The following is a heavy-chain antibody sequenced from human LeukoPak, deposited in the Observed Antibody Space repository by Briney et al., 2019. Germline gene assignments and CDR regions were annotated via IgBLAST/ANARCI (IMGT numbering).Heavy chain of an antibody. CDR1: GGTFSSYA. J-gene: IGHJ3*02. D-gene: IGHD6-6*01. Sequence: SVKVSCKASGGTFSSYAISWVRQAPGQGLEWMGGIIPIFGTANYAQKFQGRVTITADESTSTAYMELSSLRSEDTAVYYCARAGPAAHGAFDIWGQGTMVTVSS. CDR2: IIPIFGTA. CDR3: ARAGPAAHGAFDI. V-gene: IGHV1-69*13.